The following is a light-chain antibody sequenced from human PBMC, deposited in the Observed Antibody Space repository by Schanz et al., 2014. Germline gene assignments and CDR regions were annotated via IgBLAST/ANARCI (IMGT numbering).Light chain of an antibody. CDR2: EGS. V-gene: IGLV2-14*01. CDR3: SSYTSSSTSVV. CDR1: SSDVGGYNY. J-gene: IGLJ2*01. Sequence: QSALTQPRSVSGSPGQSVTISCTGTSSDVGGYNYVSWYQHHPGKAPKLMIYEGSKRPSGVSNRFSGSGSGNTASLTISGLQAEDEADYYCSSYTSSSTSVVFGGGTKLTVL.